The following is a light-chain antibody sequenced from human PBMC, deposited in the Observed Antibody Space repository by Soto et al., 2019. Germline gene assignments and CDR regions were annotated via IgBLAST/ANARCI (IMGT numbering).Light chain of an antibody. V-gene: IGKV1-9*01. Sequence: IQVTQSPSSLSASVGDRVTITCRASQGITSYLAWYQQKPGKAPKLLIYAASALQTGVSSRFSGSGYGTDFALTISNLQPDDFATYYCQHYNSYSEAFGQGTKVELK. CDR1: QGITSY. CDR2: AAS. CDR3: QHYNSYSEA. J-gene: IGKJ1*01.